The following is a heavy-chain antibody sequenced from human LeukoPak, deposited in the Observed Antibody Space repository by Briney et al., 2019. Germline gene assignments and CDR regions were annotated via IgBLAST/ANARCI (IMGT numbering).Heavy chain of an antibody. CDR2: ISSDSNYI. J-gene: IGHJ3*02. D-gene: IGHD2-2*01. Sequence: PGESLRLSCAASGFTFSSYSMNWVRQPPGKGLEWVSSISSDSNYIFYADSVQGRFTISRDKAENSLFLQMNSLRAEDTAVYYCASRYCTSTNCYAFDIWGQGTMVTVSS. V-gene: IGHV3-21*01. CDR1: GFTFSSYS. CDR3: ASRYCTSTNCYAFDI.